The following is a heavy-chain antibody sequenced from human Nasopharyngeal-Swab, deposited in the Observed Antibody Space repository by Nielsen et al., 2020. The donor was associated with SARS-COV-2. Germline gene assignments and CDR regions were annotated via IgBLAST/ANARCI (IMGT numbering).Heavy chain of an antibody. CDR1: GGSISSGGYY. D-gene: IGHD7-27*01. V-gene: IGHV4-31*03. CDR3: ARDWAGDDAFDI. Sequence: SETLSLTCTVSGGSISSGGYYWSWIRQPPGKGLEWIGYIYYSGSTYYNPSLKSRVTISVDTSKNQFSLKLSSVTAADTAVYYCARDWAGDDAFDIWGQGTMVTVSS. CDR2: IYYSGST. J-gene: IGHJ3*02.